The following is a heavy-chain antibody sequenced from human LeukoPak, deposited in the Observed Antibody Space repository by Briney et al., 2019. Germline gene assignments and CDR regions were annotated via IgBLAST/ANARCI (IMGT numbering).Heavy chain of an antibody. D-gene: IGHD5-12*01. Sequence: SETLSLTCTVSGGSISSYYWSWLRQPPGKGLEWIGYIYYSGSTNYNPSLKSRVTISVDTSKNQFSLKLSSVTAADTAVYYCASAGATGYYYYMDVWGKGTTVTVFS. CDR2: IYYSGST. CDR3: ASAGATGYYYYMDV. J-gene: IGHJ6*03. CDR1: GGSISSYY. V-gene: IGHV4-59*01.